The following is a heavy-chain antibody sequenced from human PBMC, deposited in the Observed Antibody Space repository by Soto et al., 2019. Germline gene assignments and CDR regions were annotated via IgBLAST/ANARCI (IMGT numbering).Heavy chain of an antibody. J-gene: IGHJ6*02. CDR1: GFTFSNAW. Sequence: LRLSCAASGFTFSNAWMNWVRQAPGKGLEWVGRIKSKTDGGTTDYAAPVKGRFTISKDDSKNTLYLQMNSLKTEDTAVYYCTTDWNYYYYYGMDVWGQGTTVTVSS. V-gene: IGHV3-15*01. D-gene: IGHD1-1*01. CDR3: TTDWNYYYYYGMDV. CDR2: IKSKTDGGTT.